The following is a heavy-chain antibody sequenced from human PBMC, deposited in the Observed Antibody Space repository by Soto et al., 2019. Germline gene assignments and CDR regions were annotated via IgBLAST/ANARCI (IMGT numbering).Heavy chain of an antibody. V-gene: IGHV4-59*08. CDR3: ATHKDAGSDRGGMDV. Sequence: QVQLQESGPGLVKPSETLSRTCTVSGGSISNFYWTWIRQPPGKGLEWIGNVHYSGSTNYNPSVKSRVTTSVDTAKNQLSLNLSSVTAADTAVYYCATHKDAGSDRGGMDVWGQGTTVTVSS. CDR1: GGSISNFY. J-gene: IGHJ6*02. CDR2: VHYSGST. D-gene: IGHD6-25*01.